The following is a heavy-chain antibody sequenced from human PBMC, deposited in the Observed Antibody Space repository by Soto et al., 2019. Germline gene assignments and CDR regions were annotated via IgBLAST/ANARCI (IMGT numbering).Heavy chain of an antibody. CDR2: ISSSSSYI. J-gene: IGHJ4*02. Sequence: GGSLRLSCAASGFTFSSYSMDWVRQAPGKGLEWVSSISSSSSYIYYADSVKGRFTISRDNARNSLYLQMNSLRAEDTAVYYCARDSGIWGSYHYDYWGQGTLVTVSS. CDR3: ARDSGIWGSYHYDY. V-gene: IGHV3-21*01. CDR1: GFTFSSYS. D-gene: IGHD3-16*02.